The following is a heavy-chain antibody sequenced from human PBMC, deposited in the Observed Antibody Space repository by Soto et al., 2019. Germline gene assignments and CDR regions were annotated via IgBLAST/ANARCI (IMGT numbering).Heavy chain of an antibody. CDR3: AKDLGGCSGGRKYYYYGMAV. CDR2: ISGSGGST. D-gene: IGHD6-19*01. CDR1: GFTFSSYA. Sequence: EVQLLESGGGLVQPGGSLRLSCAASGFTFSSYAMSLVRQAPGKGLEWVSAISGSGGSTYYAESVKGRFTISRDYSENTRYRQMSSLRAEDTAVYYGAKDLGGCSGGRKYYYYGMAVWGQGTTVTVSS. V-gene: IGHV3-23*01. J-gene: IGHJ6*02.